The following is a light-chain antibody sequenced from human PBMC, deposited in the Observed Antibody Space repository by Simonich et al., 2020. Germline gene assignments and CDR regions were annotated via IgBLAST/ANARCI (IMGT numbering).Light chain of an antibody. CDR2: EGS. CDR3: SSYTSSSTYVV. J-gene: IGLJ2*01. Sequence: QSALTQPASVSGSPGQSIPISCTGTSSDVGSYNLVSWYQQHPGKAPKLMIYEGSKRPSGVSNRFSGSKSGNTASRTISGLQAEDEADYYCSSYTSSSTYVVFGGGTKLTVL. CDR1: SSDVGSYNL. V-gene: IGLV2-14*02.